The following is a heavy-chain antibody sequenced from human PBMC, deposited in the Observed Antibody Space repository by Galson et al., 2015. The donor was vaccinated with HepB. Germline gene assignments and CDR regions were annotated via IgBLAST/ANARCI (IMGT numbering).Heavy chain of an antibody. CDR2: TYYRSKWYI. Sequence: CAISGDSVSSNSAGWTWIRQSPSRGLEWLGRTYYRSKWYIDYAVSVKSRITINPDTSKNQFSLQLNSVTPEDTAVYYCARVSFYYGSGSYIYYYYGMDVWGQGTLVTVSS. J-gene: IGHJ6*02. CDR1: GDSVSSNSAG. D-gene: IGHD3-10*01. V-gene: IGHV6-1*01. CDR3: ARVSFYYGSGSYIYYYYGMDV.